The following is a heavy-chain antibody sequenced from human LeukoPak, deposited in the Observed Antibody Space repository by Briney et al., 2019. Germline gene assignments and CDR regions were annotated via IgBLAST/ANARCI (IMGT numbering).Heavy chain of an antibody. Sequence: PGGSLRLSCAASGFTFSSYAMSWVRQAPGKGLEWVSVISGSGVSTYHADSVKGRFTISRDNSKNTLYLQMNSLRAEDTAVYYCATARCGPDCYGYYLDYWGQGTLVTVSS. D-gene: IGHD2-21*02. J-gene: IGHJ4*02. CDR3: ATARCGPDCYGYYLDY. CDR2: ISGSGVST. V-gene: IGHV3-23*01. CDR1: GFTFSSYA.